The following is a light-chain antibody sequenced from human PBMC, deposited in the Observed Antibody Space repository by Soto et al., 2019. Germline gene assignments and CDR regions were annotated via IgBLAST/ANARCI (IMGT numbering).Light chain of an antibody. CDR1: QTISFS. J-gene: IGKJ1*01. V-gene: IGKV1-5*01. Sequence: DIQMTQSPSTLSASVGDRVTITCRASQTISFSLAWYQQKPGKAPKLLIYDASTLQSGVPSRFSGSESGTEFILTISGLQPDDFATYYCQQYNSYPWTFGQGTKVDVK. CDR3: QQYNSYPWT. CDR2: DAS.